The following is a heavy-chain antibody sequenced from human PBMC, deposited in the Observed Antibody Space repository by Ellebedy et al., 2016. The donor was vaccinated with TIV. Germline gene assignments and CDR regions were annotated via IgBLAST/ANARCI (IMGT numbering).Heavy chain of an antibody. V-gene: IGHV3-64D*06. CDR2: ISSNGGST. D-gene: IGHD2-15*01. J-gene: IGHJ4*02. CDR1: GFTISSYA. CDR3: RVFIVVVVAADY. Sequence: GGSLRLSXAASGFTISSYAMHWVRQAPGKGLEYVSAISSNGGSTYYADSVKGRFTISRDNSKNTLYLQMISLRAEDTAVYYCRVFIVVVVAADYWGQGTLVTVSS.